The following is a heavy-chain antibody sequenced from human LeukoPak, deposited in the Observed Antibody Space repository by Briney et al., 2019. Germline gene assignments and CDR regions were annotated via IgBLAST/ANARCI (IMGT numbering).Heavy chain of an antibody. V-gene: IGHV3-7*01. CDR3: ARADSSCYYPEGPTDY. J-gene: IGHJ4*02. CDR1: GFTFSSYW. D-gene: IGHD3-22*01. CDR2: IKQNGSDK. Sequence: GGSLRLSCATSGFTFSSYWMSWVRQAPGKGLEWVANIKQNGSDKDYADSVKGRFTISRDNAKNSLYLQMNSLRAEDTAVYYCARADSSCYYPEGPTDYWGQGTLVTVSS.